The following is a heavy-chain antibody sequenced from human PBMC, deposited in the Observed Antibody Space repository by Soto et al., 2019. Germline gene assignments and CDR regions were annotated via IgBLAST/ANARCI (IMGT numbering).Heavy chain of an antibody. D-gene: IGHD1-26*01. CDR2: IKSKADGGTI. J-gene: IGHJ2*01. V-gene: IGHV3-15*01. CDR3: SVGWYFDI. CDR1: GFTFSNGW. Sequence: EVQPVESGGGLVKSGESLRLFCAGSGFTFSNGWMSWVRQAPGKGLEWVARIKSKADGGTIDYAAPVKGRFIISRDDSRSTFYLQMNSLTTEDTAIYYCSVGWYFDIWGRGTLVTVSS.